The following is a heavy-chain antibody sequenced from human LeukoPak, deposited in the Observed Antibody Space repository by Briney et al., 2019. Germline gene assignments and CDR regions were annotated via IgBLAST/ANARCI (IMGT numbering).Heavy chain of an antibody. J-gene: IGHJ5*02. CDR1: IFVFSEYY. Sequence: GGSLRLSCEPSIFVFSEYYMHWVRLAPGKGLEWLAVITNDGSRQFYADSVKGRFTISRDNSKNTLYLQMNSLRAEDTAVYYCARVIRAVTTSVHNWIDPWGQGTLVTVSS. D-gene: IGHD4-17*01. CDR2: ITNDGSRQ. CDR3: ARVIRAVTTSVHNWIDP. V-gene: IGHV3-33*05.